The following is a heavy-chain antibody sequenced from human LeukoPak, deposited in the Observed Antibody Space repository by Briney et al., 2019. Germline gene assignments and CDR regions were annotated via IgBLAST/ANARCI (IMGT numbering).Heavy chain of an antibody. CDR3: ARDPGYYDSSGYYDAFDI. Sequence: PSETLSLTCTVSGGSISSYYWSWIRQPPGKGLEWIGFIYYSGSTNYNPSLKRRVTISVDTSKNQFSLKLSSVTAADTAVYYCARDPGYYDSSGYYDAFDIWGQGTVVTVSS. CDR2: IYYSGST. J-gene: IGHJ3*02. D-gene: IGHD3-22*01. V-gene: IGHV4-59*01. CDR1: GGSISSYY.